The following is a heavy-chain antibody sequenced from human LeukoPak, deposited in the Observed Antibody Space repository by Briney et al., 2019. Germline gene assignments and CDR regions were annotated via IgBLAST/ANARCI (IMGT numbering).Heavy chain of an antibody. CDR2: TYYSGST. CDR1: GGSISSYY. J-gene: IGHJ4*02. D-gene: IGHD6-19*01. CDR3: ARWGWGAVALDY. V-gene: IGHV4-59*01. Sequence: SETLSLTCTVSGGSISSYYWSWIRQPPGKGLEWIGYTYYSGSTNYNPSLKSRVTISVDTSKNQFSLKLSSVTAADTAVYYCARWGWGAVALDYWGQGTLVTVSS.